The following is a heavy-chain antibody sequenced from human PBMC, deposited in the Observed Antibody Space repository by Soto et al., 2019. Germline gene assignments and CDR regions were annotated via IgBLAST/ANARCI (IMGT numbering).Heavy chain of an antibody. CDR2: INHSGST. Sequence: SETLSLTCAVYGGSFSGYYWSWIRQPPGKGLEWIGEINHSGSTNYNPSLKSRVTISVDTSKNQFSLKLSSVTAADTAVYYCATGYGSGSAENWFDPWGQGTLVTVSS. J-gene: IGHJ5*02. CDR3: ATGYGSGSAENWFDP. CDR1: GGSFSGYY. V-gene: IGHV4-34*01. D-gene: IGHD3-10*01.